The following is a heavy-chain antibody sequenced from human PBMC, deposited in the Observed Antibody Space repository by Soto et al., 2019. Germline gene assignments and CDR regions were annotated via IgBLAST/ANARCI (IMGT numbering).Heavy chain of an antibody. J-gene: IGHJ4*02. CDR2: IDWDDDK. CDR1: GFSLSTSEMC. CDR3: ARMASTGVHYSYGPFDY. D-gene: IGHD5-18*01. V-gene: IGHV2-70*01. Sequence: SGPTLVNPTQTLTLTCTFSGFSLSTSEMCVGWIRQPPGKALEWLALIDWDDDKFYNTSLKTRLTISKDTSKNQVVLTMTNMDPVDTATYYCARMASTGVHYSYGPFDYWGQGSLVTVSS.